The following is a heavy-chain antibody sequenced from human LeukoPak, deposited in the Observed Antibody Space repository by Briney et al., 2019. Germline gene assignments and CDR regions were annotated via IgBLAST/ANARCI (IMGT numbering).Heavy chain of an antibody. Sequence: VASVKVSCKVSGYTLTELSMHWVRQAPGKGLEWMGGFDPEDGETIYPQKFQGRVTMTEDTSTDTAYMELSSLRSEDTAVYYCVTPSGSYAGDAFDIWGQGTMVTVSS. D-gene: IGHD1-26*01. CDR2: FDPEDGET. J-gene: IGHJ3*02. CDR3: VTPSGSYAGDAFDI. CDR1: GYTLTELS. V-gene: IGHV1-24*01.